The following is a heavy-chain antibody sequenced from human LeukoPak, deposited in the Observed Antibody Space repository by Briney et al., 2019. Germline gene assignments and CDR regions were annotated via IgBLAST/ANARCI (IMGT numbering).Heavy chain of an antibody. Sequence: GGSLRLSCAASGFTFSSYAMSWVRQAPGKGLEWVSAISGGGGGTYYADSVKGRFTISRDDSKNTLYLQMNSLRADDTAVYYCAKDLGRYRNNFFDYWGQGNLVTVSS. CDR1: GFTFSSYA. CDR2: ISGGGGGT. V-gene: IGHV3-23*01. CDR3: AKDLGRYRNNFFDY. J-gene: IGHJ4*02. D-gene: IGHD1-26*01.